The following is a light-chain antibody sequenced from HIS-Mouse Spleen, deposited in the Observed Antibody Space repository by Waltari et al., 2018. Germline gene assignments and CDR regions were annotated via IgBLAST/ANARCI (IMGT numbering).Light chain of an antibody. Sequence: SYELTQPPSVSVSPGQTARITCSGAALPKKYAYWYQQKSGQAPVLVIYEDSKRPSGIPERFSGSRSGTMATLTISGAKVEDEADYYCYSTDSSGNHRVFGGGTKLTVL. CDR1: ALPKKY. J-gene: IGLJ2*01. CDR2: EDS. CDR3: YSTDSSGNHRV. V-gene: IGLV3-10*01.